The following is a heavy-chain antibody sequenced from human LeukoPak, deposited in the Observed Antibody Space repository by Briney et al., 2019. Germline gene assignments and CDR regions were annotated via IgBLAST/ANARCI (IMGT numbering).Heavy chain of an antibody. V-gene: IGHV3-21*01. Sequence: GGSLRLSCAASGFTFSRNGMAWVRQAPGKGLEWVSSISVSGTYIYYSDSVKGRFTISRDNAKNSLYLQMNSLRAEDTAVYYCARSYGSGSAIWGQGTLVTVSS. CDR2: ISVSGTYI. D-gene: IGHD3-10*01. CDR1: GFTFSRNG. J-gene: IGHJ4*02. CDR3: ARSYGSGSAI.